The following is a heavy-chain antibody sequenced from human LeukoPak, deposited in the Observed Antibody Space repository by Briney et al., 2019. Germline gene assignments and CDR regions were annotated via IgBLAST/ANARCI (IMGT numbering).Heavy chain of an antibody. V-gene: IGHV3-7*01. J-gene: IGHJ4*02. CDR3: ASSDY. Sequence: PSGTLSLTCAVSGGSISSSNWWSWVRQPPGKGLEWVANIKQDGSEKYYVDSVKGRFTISRDNAKNSLYLQMNSLRAEDTALYFCASSDYWGQGTLVTVSS. CDR2: IKQDGSEK. CDR1: GGSISSSNW.